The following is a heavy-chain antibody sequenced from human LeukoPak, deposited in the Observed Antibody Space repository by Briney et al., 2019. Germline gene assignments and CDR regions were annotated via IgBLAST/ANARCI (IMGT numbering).Heavy chain of an antibody. J-gene: IGHJ4*02. D-gene: IGHD3-22*01. CDR3: VRATHDTSGYFYFDF. CDR1: GFAVRSSY. CDR2: LYPSGST. V-gene: IGHV3-66*01. Sequence: GGSLRLSCAASGFAVRSSYVSWVRQAPGMGLEWVSLLYPSGSTHYSNFVKGRFTISSDISKNTVILQMDSLRAEDTAVYFCVRATHDTSGYFYFDFWGQGIPVTVSS.